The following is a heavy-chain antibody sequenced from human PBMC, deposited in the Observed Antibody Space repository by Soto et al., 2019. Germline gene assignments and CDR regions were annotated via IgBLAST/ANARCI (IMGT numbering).Heavy chain of an antibody. CDR3: ARDERSYGEPPFDY. J-gene: IGHJ4*02. Sequence: ASLKVSWKASGFIFPGCYIHCVRQSPGQGLEWMGWIKSNGGDPKYAQKFQDRVTMTRDTSMNTVYMELSSLRSDDSAVYYCARDERSYGEPPFDYWGQGTLVTVSS. CDR1: GFIFPGCY. V-gene: IGHV1-2*02. D-gene: IGHD3-16*01. CDR2: IKSNGGDP.